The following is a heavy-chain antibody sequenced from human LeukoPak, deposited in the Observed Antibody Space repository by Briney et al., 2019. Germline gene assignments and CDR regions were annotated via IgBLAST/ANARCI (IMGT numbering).Heavy chain of an antibody. CDR2: IYPGDSDT. V-gene: IGHV5-51*01. J-gene: IGHJ3*02. D-gene: IGHD3-22*01. CDR1: GYSFTSYW. Sequence: GESLEISCKGSGYSFTSYWIGWVRQMPGKGLEWMGIIYPGDSDTRYSPSFQGQVTISADKSISTAYLQWSSLKASDTAMYYCARCLRYSSGYYPFEAFDIWGQGTMVTVSS. CDR3: ARCLRYSSGYYPFEAFDI.